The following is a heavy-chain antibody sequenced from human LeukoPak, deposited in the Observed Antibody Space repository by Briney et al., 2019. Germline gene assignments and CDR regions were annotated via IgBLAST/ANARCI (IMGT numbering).Heavy chain of an antibody. CDR1: GFSFSIYT. J-gene: IGHJ3*01. CDR3: ARDPNGDYVGAFDF. Sequence: GGSLRLSCAASGFSFSIYTMAWVRQAPGGGLEWVAGISGDGGSTSYADSVKGRFAISRDNAKSTLQLQMNSLRAEDTAVHYCARDPNGDYVGAFDFWGQGTMVTVSS. V-gene: IGHV3-23*01. D-gene: IGHD4-17*01. CDR2: ISGDGGST.